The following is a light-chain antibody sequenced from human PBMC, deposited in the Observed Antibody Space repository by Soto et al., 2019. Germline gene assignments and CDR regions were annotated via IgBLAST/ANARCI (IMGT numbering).Light chain of an antibody. V-gene: IGKV4-1*01. CDR3: QQYYSTPWT. CDR2: WAS. J-gene: IGKJ1*01. Sequence: DIVMTQSPDSLAVSLGERATINWKSSQSVLYSSNNKNYLAWYQQKPGQPPKLLIYWASTRESGVPDRFSGSGSGTDFTLTISSLQAEDVTVYYCQQYYSTPWTFGQRTKVEIK. CDR1: QSVLYSSNNKNY.